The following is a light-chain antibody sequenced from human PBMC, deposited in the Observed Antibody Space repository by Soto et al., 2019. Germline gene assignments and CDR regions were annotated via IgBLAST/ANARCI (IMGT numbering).Light chain of an antibody. CDR2: WAS. CDR1: QSAFFSANSKNH. J-gene: IGKJ1*01. Sequence: DVVMTQSPDSLAVSLGERATINCRSSQSAFFSANSKNHLAWYQQKPGQPPKLLIYWASTRESGVPDRFSGSGSGTDFTLTISSLQAEDVALYYCQQCYTTPWTFGQGTKVDIK. CDR3: QQCYTTPWT. V-gene: IGKV4-1*01.